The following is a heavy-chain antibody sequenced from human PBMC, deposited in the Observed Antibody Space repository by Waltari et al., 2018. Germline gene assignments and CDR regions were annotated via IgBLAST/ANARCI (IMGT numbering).Heavy chain of an antibody. Sequence: EVQLAESGGGLVQPGGSLRISCAASGFTVSNNYMSWVRQAPGKGLECVSLIYIGGYTQYADSVKGRFTISRDNSKNTLYLQMNSLRVEDTAVYYCARNPRYDSPDWGQGTLVTVSS. V-gene: IGHV3-66*02. CDR2: IYIGGYT. D-gene: IGHD3-22*01. CDR1: GFTVSNNY. CDR3: ARNPRYDSPD. J-gene: IGHJ4*02.